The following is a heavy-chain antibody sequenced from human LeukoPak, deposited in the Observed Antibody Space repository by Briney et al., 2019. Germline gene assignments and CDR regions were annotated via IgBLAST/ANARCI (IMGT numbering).Heavy chain of an antibody. CDR1: GGSFSGYY. D-gene: IGHD2-2*01. Sequence: PSETLSLTCAVYGGSFSGYYWSWIRQPPGKGLEWIGEINQSGSTNYNPSLKSRVTISVDTSKNQFSLKLSSVTAADTAVYYCARFQAPVVVPAANRRHYYYYGMDVWGQGTTVTVSS. V-gene: IGHV4-34*01. CDR3: ARFQAPVVVPAANRRHYYYYGMDV. J-gene: IGHJ6*02. CDR2: INQSGST.